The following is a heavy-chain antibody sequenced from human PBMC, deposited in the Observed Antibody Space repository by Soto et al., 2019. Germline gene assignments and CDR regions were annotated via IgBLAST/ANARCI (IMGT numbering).Heavy chain of an antibody. V-gene: IGHV3-30*18. CDR1: GFSFSSFG. CDR2: LSFDGITK. CDR3: AKDGAWELLPAYGMDV. Sequence: ESGGGFVQPGRSLRLSCAASGFSFSSFGMHWVRQAPGKGLAWVAGLSFDGITKHYADSVKGRFTISRDNSKNTMYLQMNSLRPEDTSIYYCAKDGAWELLPAYGMDVWGPGTTVTVSS. D-gene: IGHD1-26*01. J-gene: IGHJ6*01.